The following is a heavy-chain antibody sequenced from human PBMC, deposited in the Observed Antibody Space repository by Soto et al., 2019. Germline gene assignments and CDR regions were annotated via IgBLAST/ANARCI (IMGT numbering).Heavy chain of an antibody. D-gene: IGHD5-12*01. V-gene: IGHV3-33*01. Sequence: QVQLVESGGGVVQPGRSLRLSCAVSGFTFSSYGMHWVRQAPGKGLECVAVIWSNGNNKYYADSVKGRFSISRDNSKNTLYLQMNSLRAEDTAVYYCATGLNSRYDDGLDYWGQGTLVTVSS. J-gene: IGHJ4*02. CDR1: GFTFSSYG. CDR2: IWSNGNNK. CDR3: ATGLNSRYDDGLDY.